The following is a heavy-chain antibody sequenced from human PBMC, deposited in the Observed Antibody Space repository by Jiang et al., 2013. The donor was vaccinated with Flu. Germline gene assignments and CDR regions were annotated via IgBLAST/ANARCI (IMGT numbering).Heavy chain of an antibody. D-gene: IGHD1-7*01. J-gene: IGHJ4*02. V-gene: IGHV1-8*01. Sequence: PGASVKVSCKASGYDFTSYDINWVRQATGQGLEWLGWMNPNTGNRGYAPKFQGRVTMTRNTAINTVYMELSSLRSEDTAVYYCARGLPGGLELPRPLDYWGQGTLVTVSS. CDR1: GYDFTSYD. CDR3: ARGLPGGLELPRPLDY. CDR2: MNPNTGNR.